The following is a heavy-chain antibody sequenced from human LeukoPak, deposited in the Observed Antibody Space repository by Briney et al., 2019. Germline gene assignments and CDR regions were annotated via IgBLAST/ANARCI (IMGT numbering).Heavy chain of an antibody. D-gene: IGHD6-13*01. J-gene: IGHJ4*02. CDR2: ISSSSSYI. V-gene: IGHV3-21*01. CDR1: GFTFSSYA. Sequence: GGSLRLSCAASGFTFSSYAMSWVRQAPGKGLEWVSSISSSSSYIYYADSVKGRFTISRDNAKNSLYLQMNSLRAEDTAVYYCAPSSSPYWGQGTLVTVSS. CDR3: APSSSPY.